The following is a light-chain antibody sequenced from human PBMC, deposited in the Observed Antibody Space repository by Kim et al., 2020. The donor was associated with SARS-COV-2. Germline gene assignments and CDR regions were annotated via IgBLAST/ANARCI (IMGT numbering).Light chain of an antibody. CDR1: KLGDKY. Sequence: SVYPGQTASITCSGDKLGDKYACCYQQKPGQSPVLVIYQDSKRPSGIPERFSGSNSGNTATLTISGTQAMDEADYYCQAWDSSTVVFGGGTQLTVL. V-gene: IGLV3-1*01. CDR2: QDS. J-gene: IGLJ2*01. CDR3: QAWDSSTVV.